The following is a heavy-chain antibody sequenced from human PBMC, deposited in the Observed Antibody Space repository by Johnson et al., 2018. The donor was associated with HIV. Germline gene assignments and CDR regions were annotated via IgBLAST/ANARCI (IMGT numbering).Heavy chain of an antibody. V-gene: IGHV3-20*04. CDR1: GFTFDDYG. D-gene: IGHD2-8*01. Sequence: EQLVESGGGLVQPGRSLRLSCAASGFTFDDYGMSWVRQAPGKGQEWVSGINWNGGSTGYADSVKGRFTISRDNSKNTLYLQMNTLRAEDTAVYYCARGGVVHDGFDIRGLGTMVTVSS. CDR2: INWNGGST. J-gene: IGHJ3*02. CDR3: ARGGVVHDGFDI.